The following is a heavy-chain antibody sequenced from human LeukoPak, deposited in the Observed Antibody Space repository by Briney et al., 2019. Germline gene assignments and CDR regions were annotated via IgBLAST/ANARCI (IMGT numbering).Heavy chain of an antibody. CDR1: GYTFTSYG. D-gene: IGHD5-18*01. CDR3: ARDRGYGYGMAYYFDN. V-gene: IGHV1-18*01. CDR2: ISAYNGNT. J-gene: IGHJ4*02. Sequence: GASVKVSCKASGYTFTSYGISWVRQAPGQGLEWMGWISAYNGNTNYAQKLQGRVTMTTDTSTSTAYMELRSLTSEDAAIYYCARDRGYGYGMAYYFDNWGQGTLVTVSS.